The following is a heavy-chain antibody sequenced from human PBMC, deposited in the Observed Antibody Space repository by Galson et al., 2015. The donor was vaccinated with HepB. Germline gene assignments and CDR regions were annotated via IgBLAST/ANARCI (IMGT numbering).Heavy chain of an antibody. CDR2: INSDGRST. J-gene: IGHJ4*02. V-gene: IGHV3-74*01. CDR3: MRDGIYCSGGFCHPY. CDR1: GFTFSTYW. Sequence: SLRLSCAASGFTFSTYWMHWVRQAPGKGLVWVSRINSDGRSTSYADSVKGRFTISRDNAKNSLYLHMNSLRAEDTAVYYCMRDGIYCSGGFCHPYWGQGTLVTCSS. D-gene: IGHD2-15*01.